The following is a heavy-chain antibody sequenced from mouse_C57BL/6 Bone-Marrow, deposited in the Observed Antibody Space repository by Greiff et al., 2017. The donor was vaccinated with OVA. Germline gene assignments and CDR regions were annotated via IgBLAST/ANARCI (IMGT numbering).Heavy chain of an antibody. J-gene: IGHJ3*01. CDR1: GYTFTSYW. Sequence: QVQLQQPGAELVMPGASVKLSCKASGYTFTSYWMHWVKQRPGQGLEWIGEIDPSDSYTNYTQKFKGKSTLTVDRSSSTAYMQLSSLTSADSAVYYCARSNGDYRCAYWGQGTLVTVSA. D-gene: IGHD2-13*01. CDR2: IDPSDSYT. V-gene: IGHV1-69*01. CDR3: ARSNGDYRCAY.